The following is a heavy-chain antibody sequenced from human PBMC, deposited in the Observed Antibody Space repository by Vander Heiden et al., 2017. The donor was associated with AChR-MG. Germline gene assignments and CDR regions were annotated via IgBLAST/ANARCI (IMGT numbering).Heavy chain of an antibody. D-gene: IGHD3-10*01. CDR2: ISGGGDTI. CDR3: ARDSGHTVDY. V-gene: IGHV3-11*01. J-gene: IGHJ4*02. Sequence: QVKLVESGGGLVKPGGSLRLSCATSGFTFSAYYMSWIRQAPGKGLEWVSYISGGGDTIYYAASVKGRFTISRDNAKKSLYLQMNSLRAEDTAVYYCARDSGHTVDYWGQGTLVTVSS. CDR1: GFTFSAYY.